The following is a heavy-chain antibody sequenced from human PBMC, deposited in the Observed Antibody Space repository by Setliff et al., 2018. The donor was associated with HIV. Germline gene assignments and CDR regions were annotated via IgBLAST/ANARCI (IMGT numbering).Heavy chain of an antibody. J-gene: IGHJ4*02. Sequence: LSLTCTVSGGSISRGSYYWNWIRQHPGRGLEWIGYIYYSGTTYYNPSLKSRVTISVDTSKNQFSLKLNSVTAADTAVYYCARGRMATTIGGYWGQGTLVTVSS. CDR2: IYYSGTT. V-gene: IGHV4-31*03. CDR3: ARGRMATTIGGY. CDR1: GGSISRGSYY. D-gene: IGHD1-1*01.